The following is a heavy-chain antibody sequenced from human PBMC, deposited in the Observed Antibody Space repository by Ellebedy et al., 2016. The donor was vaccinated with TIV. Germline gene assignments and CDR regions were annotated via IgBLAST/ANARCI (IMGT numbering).Heavy chain of an antibody. V-gene: IGHV3-23*01. CDR3: AKEANSSSSPSLALYYFDY. CDR2: ISGRGGST. CDR1: GFTFSSYA. J-gene: IGHJ4*02. D-gene: IGHD6-6*01. Sequence: GESLKISXAASGFTFSSYAMSWVRQAPGKGLEWVSAISGRGGSTYYADSVKGRFTISRDNSKNTLYLQMNSLRAEDTAVYYCAKEANSSSSPSLALYYFDYWGQGTLVTVSS.